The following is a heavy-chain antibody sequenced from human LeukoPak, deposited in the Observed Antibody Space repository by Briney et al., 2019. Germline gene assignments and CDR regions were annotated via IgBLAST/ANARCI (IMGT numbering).Heavy chain of an antibody. J-gene: IGHJ6*02. D-gene: IGHD1-1*01. CDR2: IIPIFGTA. V-gene: IGHV1-69*13. CDR1: GGTFSSYA. Sequence: GASVKVSCKASGGTFSSYAISWVRQAPGQGLEWMGGIIPIFGTANYAQKFQGRVTITADESTSTAYMELSSLRSEDTAVYYCARDLGLERPEYYYYYYGMDVWGQGTTVTVSS. CDR3: ARDLGLERPEYYYYYYGMDV.